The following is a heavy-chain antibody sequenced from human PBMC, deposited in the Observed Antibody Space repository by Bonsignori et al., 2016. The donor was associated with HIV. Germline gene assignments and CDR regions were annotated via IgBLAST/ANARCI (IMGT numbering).Heavy chain of an antibody. D-gene: IGHD3-3*01. Sequence: WVRQAPGQGLEWMGWINPNSGGTNYAQKFQGRVTMTRDTSISTAYMELSRLRSDDTAVYYCARDRSYYDFWSGYYRFGLTNAFDIWGQGTMVTVSS. V-gene: IGHV1-2*02. J-gene: IGHJ3*02. CDR2: INPNSGGT. CDR3: ARDRSYYDFWSGYYRFGLTNAFDI.